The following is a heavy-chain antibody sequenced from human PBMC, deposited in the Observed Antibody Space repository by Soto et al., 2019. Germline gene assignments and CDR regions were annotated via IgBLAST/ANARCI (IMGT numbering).Heavy chain of an antibody. D-gene: IGHD7-27*01. CDR3: GRDKITWVFGY. CDR2: INHSGST. Sequence: QVQLQQWGAGLLKPSETLSLTCAVYGGSFSGYYWTWIRQPPGTGLEWIGEINHSGSTNYNPSLKTGLTTSVHTSTTQFSLTLNCVTAADSAVYYCGRDKITWVFGYWGQGTLVTVSS. CDR1: GGSFSGYY. J-gene: IGHJ4*02. V-gene: IGHV4-34*01.